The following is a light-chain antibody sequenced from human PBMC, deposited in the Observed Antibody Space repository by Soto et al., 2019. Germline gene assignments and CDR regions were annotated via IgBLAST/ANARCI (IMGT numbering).Light chain of an antibody. CDR2: EVS. J-gene: IGLJ2*01. CDR1: SSDVGGWPH. CDR3: SSYTSSSTLV. Sequence: QSALTQPASVSASPGQSITISCAGTSSDVGGWPHVSWYQQHPGKAHKLVIYEVSNRPSGVSSRFSGSKSGSTASLTISGLQAEDEADYYCSSYTSSSTLVFGGGTKVTVL. V-gene: IGLV2-14*01.